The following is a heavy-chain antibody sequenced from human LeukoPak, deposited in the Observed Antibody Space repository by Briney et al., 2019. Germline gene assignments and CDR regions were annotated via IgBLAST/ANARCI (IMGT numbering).Heavy chain of an antibody. D-gene: IGHD4-17*01. CDR1: GGTTSIYY. Sequence: MASETLSLACTVSGGTTSIYYWIWIRQIAGKGLEWIGRIHASGDTTYNPSLKSRVTMSLDTSKNQFSLKLRSVTAADTAIYSCARDRGTTGEVKLDPWGQGTLVTVSS. J-gene: IGHJ5*02. CDR3: ARDRGTTGEVKLDP. V-gene: IGHV4-4*07. CDR2: IHASGDT.